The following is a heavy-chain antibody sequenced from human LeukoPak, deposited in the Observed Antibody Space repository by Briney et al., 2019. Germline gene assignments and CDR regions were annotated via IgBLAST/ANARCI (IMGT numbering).Heavy chain of an antibody. D-gene: IGHD3-10*01. Sequence: SETLSLTCTVSGGSISSSSYYWGWIRQSPGKGLEWIGSIYYSGSTNYNPSLKSRVTISVDTSRNQFSLRLSSVTAADTAVYYCARGGTLWYFQHWGQGTLVTVSS. CDR2: IYYSGST. J-gene: IGHJ1*01. V-gene: IGHV4-39*07. CDR3: ARGGTLWYFQH. CDR1: GGSISSSSYY.